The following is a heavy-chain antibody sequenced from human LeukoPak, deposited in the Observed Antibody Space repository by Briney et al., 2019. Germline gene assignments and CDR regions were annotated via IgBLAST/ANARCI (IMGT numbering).Heavy chain of an antibody. CDR1: GYAFSDLY. V-gene: IGHV1-2*02. CDR2: INPYSGAS. Sequence: ASVTVSCKASGYAFSDLYFHWVRQAPGQGLEWMGWINPYSGASIYAQTFQGRVTMETSSSTVYMQLSRLGYDDTAVYYCATASVTRMRDPWGQGTLVTVSS. CDR3: ATASVTRMRDP. J-gene: IGHJ5*02.